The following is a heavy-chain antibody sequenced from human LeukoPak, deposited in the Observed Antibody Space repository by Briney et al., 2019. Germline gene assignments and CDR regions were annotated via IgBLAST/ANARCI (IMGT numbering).Heavy chain of an antibody. CDR1: GGTFNNYA. V-gene: IGHV1-69*05. D-gene: IGHD2-2*01. Sequence: ASVKVSCKASGGTFNNYAINWVRQAPGQGLEWMGRIIPIFGTADYAQKFQGRVTITTDESTSTAYMELSSLRSEDTAVYYCARGTSSWTLYYYYYMDVWGKGTTVTVSS. J-gene: IGHJ6*03. CDR2: IIPIFGTA. CDR3: ARGTSSWTLYYYYYMDV.